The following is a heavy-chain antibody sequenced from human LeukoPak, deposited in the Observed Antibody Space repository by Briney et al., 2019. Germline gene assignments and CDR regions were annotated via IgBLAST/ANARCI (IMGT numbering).Heavy chain of an antibody. J-gene: IGHJ4*02. CDR1: GFTFSSYA. CDR3: ARELGSWYVDY. CDR2: ISYDGSNK. Sequence: PGGSLRLSCAASGFTFSSYAMHWVRQAPGKGLEWVAVISYDGSNKYYTDSVKGRFIISRDNSKNTLYLQMNSLRAEDTAVYYCARELGSWYVDYWGQGTLVTVSS. D-gene: IGHD6-13*01. V-gene: IGHV3-30*04.